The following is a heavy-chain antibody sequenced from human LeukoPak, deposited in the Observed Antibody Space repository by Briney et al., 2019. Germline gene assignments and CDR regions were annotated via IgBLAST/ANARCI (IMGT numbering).Heavy chain of an antibody. CDR1: GFSLGTYW. CDR2: IKQDGSEK. J-gene: IGHJ4*02. Sequence: PGGSLRLSCAASGFSLGTYWMSWVRQAPGKGLEGVANIKQDGSEKHYGDSVRGRFTISRDNAKNELYLQMHSLRVEDTAVYYCVREYGDYQAPFDYWGQGTLVTVSS. V-gene: IGHV3-7*05. D-gene: IGHD4-17*01. CDR3: VREYGDYQAPFDY.